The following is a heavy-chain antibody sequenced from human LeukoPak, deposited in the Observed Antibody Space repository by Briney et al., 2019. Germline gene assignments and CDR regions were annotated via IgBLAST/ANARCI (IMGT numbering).Heavy chain of an antibody. CDR3: ARGDYYHYYMDV. J-gene: IGHJ6*03. CDR2: INPSSGST. V-gene: IGHV1-46*01. CDR1: GYTFTSYY. Sequence: ASVKVSCKASGYTFTSYYMHWVRQAPGHGLQWMGIINPSSGSTTYAQKFQGRVTMTRDMSTSTVYMGLSSLRSEDTAVYYCARGDYYHYYMDVWGKGTTVTVSS.